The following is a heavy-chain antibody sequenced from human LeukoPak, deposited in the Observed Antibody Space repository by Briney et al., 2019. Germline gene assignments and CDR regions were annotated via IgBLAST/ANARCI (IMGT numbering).Heavy chain of an antibody. V-gene: IGHV3-23*01. CDR1: RFTLSSYA. Sequence: GGSLRLSCAASRFTLSSYAMSWVRQAPGKGLEWVSAISGSSGSTYYADSVKGRFTISRDNSKNTLYLQMNSLRGDDTAVYYCAKAFGSSRGYYYDALDVWGQGTTVTVSS. D-gene: IGHD6-13*01. J-gene: IGHJ6*02. CDR2: ISGSSGST. CDR3: AKAFGSSRGYYYDALDV.